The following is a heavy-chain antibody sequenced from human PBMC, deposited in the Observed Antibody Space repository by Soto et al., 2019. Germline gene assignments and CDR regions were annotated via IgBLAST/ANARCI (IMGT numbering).Heavy chain of an antibody. D-gene: IGHD2-2*01. V-gene: IGHV3-30*18. Sequence: QVQLVESGGGVVQPGRSLRLSCAASGFTFSNYDMHWVRQAPGEGLEWVAVLSFDGSNKNYADSVKRRFTISRDNSKNTLFLQMNSLRTEDTAVYFCAKDFYTVRVPAAPRPHYFDFWGPGTLVTVSS. CDR3: AKDFYTVRVPAAPRPHYFDF. CDR1: GFTFSNYD. CDR2: LSFDGSNK. J-gene: IGHJ4*02.